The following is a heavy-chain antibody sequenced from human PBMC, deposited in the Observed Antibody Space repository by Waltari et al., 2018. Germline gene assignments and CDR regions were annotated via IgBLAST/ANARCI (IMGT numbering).Heavy chain of an antibody. J-gene: IGHJ4*02. V-gene: IGHV4-4*02. CDR1: GDSMSTSYW. Sequence: QLQHSGPGLVKPSESLSLTCASPGDSMSTSYWGSWVRQSPGKGLEWIGQINRSGRTNYHPTFESRVIVSIETSNNQFSLKFPSATAADTAVYYCARDRGRGIYLDTWSQGTLVTVSP. D-gene: IGHD2-15*01. CDR3: ARDRGRGIYLDT. CDR2: INRSGRT.